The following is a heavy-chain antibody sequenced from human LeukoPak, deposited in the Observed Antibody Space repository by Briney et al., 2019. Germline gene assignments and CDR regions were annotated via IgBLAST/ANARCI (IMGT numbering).Heavy chain of an antibody. CDR3: ARGTDPFYFDY. V-gene: IGHV5-51*01. CDR2: IYPGDSET. Sequence: GESLKISCKGSGYRFTNYWIGWVRQMPGKGLEWMGIIYPGDSETRYSPSFQGQVTISADKSISTAYLQWSSLKASDTAMYYCARGTDPFYFDYWGQGTLVTVSS. J-gene: IGHJ4*02. CDR1: GYRFTNYW.